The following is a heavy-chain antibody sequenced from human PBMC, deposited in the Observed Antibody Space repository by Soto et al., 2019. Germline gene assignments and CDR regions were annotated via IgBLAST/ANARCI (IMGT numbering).Heavy chain of an antibody. CDR1: GYTFTSYG. Sequence: QVQLVQSGAEVKKPGASVKVSCKASGYTFTSYGISWVRQAPGQGLEWMGWISAYNGNTNYAQKLQGRVTMTTDTPTSTAYMELRSLRCDDTAVYYCARDRYDFWSGYLHYMDVRGKGTTVTVSS. V-gene: IGHV1-18*01. J-gene: IGHJ6*03. CDR3: ARDRYDFWSGYLHYMDV. CDR2: ISAYNGNT. D-gene: IGHD3-3*01.